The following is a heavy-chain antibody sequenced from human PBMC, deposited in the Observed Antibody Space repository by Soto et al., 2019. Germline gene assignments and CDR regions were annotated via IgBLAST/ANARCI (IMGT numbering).Heavy chain of an antibody. CDR3: AKDHRYCSGGSCYWGWYYYMDV. D-gene: IGHD2-15*01. CDR1: GFTFSSYA. Sequence: PGGSLRLSCAASGFTFSSYAMSWVRQAPGKGLEWVSAISGSGGSTYYADSVKGRFTISRDNSKNTLYLQMNSLRAEDTAVYYCAKDHRYCSGGSCYWGWYYYMDVWGKGTTVTVSS. CDR2: ISGSGGST. V-gene: IGHV3-23*01. J-gene: IGHJ6*03.